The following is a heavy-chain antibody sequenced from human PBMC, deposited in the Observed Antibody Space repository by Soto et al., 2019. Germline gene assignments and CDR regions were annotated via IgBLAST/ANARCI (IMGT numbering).Heavy chain of an antibody. J-gene: IGHJ6*02. V-gene: IGHV1-18*01. CDR2: ISAHNGNT. D-gene: IGHD1-26*01. CDR3: ARDQWETNYPYYGMDV. CDR1: GYTFTSFA. Sequence: QVQLVQSGTEVKKPGASVKVSCKASGYTFTSFAITWVRQAPGQGLEWMGWISAHNGNTNYAQKLQGRVTMTTDTSTTTAYMELRGLRSDDTAVYYCARDQWETNYPYYGMDVWGQGTTVTVSS.